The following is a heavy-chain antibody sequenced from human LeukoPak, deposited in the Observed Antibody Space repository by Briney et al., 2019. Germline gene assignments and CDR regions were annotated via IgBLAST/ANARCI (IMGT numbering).Heavy chain of an antibody. V-gene: IGHV3-21*01. J-gene: IGHJ4*02. D-gene: IGHD3-22*01. CDR3: ASYDSSGYPLDY. CDR2: ISSSSSYI. CDR1: GFTFSSYS. Sequence: PGGSLRLSCVASGFTFSSYSMNWVRQAPGKGLEWVSSISSSSSYIYYADSVKGRFTISRDNAKNSLYLQMNSLRAEDTAVYYCASYDSSGYPLDYWGQGTLVTVSS.